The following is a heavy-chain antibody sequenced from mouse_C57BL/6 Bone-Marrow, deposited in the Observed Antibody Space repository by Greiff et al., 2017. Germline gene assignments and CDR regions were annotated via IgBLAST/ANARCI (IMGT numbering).Heavy chain of an antibody. Sequence: QVHVKQPGAELVRPGSSVKLSCKASGYTFTSYWMHWVKQRPIQGLEWIGNIDPSDSETHYNQKFKDKATLTVDKSSSTAYMQLSSLTSEDSAVYYCARSITTVNYAMDYWGQGTSVTVSS. CDR2: IDPSDSET. J-gene: IGHJ4*01. D-gene: IGHD1-1*01. CDR1: GYTFTSYW. CDR3: ARSITTVNYAMDY. V-gene: IGHV1-52*01.